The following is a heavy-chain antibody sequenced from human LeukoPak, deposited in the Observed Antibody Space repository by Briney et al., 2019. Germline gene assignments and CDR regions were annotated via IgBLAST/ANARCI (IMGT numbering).Heavy chain of an antibody. D-gene: IGHD2-15*01. CDR3: ARASRVVVVVAATPAGYWFDP. CDR2: IKQDGSEK. Sequence: GGSLRLSCAASGFTFSSYWMSWVRQAPGKGLEWVANIKQDGSEKYYVDSVKGRFTISRDNAKNSLYLQMNSLRAEDTAVYYCARASRVVVVVAATPAGYWFDPWGQGTLVTVSS. CDR1: GFTFSSYW. V-gene: IGHV3-7*01. J-gene: IGHJ5*02.